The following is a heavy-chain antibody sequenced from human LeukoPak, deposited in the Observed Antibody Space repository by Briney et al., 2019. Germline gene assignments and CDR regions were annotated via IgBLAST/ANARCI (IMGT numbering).Heavy chain of an antibody. CDR1: GFTSSSYW. Sequence: PGGSLRLSCAASGFTSSSYWMHWARQAPGKGLEWVASINHNGNVNYYVDSVKGRFTISRDNAKNSLYLQMSNLRAEDTAVYFCARGGGLDVWGQGATVTVSS. J-gene: IGHJ6*02. D-gene: IGHD3-16*01. CDR2: INHNGNVN. CDR3: ARGGGLDV. V-gene: IGHV3-7*03.